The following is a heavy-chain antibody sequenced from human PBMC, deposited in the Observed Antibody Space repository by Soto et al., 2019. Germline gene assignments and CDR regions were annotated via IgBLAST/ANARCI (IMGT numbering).Heavy chain of an antibody. Sequence: PGGSLRLSCAASGFNFSTYTMSWVRQAPGKGLEWVSSISSSNRYIYYADSVKGRFTISRDDAKNSLYLQMNSLRAEDTAVYYCARDRCSGGSCYRTYAFDIWGQGTLVTVSS. J-gene: IGHJ3*02. CDR2: ISSSNRYI. CDR1: GFNFSTYT. D-gene: IGHD2-15*01. V-gene: IGHV3-21*06. CDR3: ARDRCSGGSCYRTYAFDI.